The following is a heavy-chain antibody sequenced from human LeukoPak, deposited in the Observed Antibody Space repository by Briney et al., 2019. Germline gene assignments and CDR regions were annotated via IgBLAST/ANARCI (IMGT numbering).Heavy chain of an antibody. V-gene: IGHV3-30-3*01. Sequence: GRSLRLSCAASGFTFSSYAMHWVRQAPGKGLEWVAVISYDGSNKYYADSVKGRFTISRDNSKNTLYLQMNSPRAEDTAVYYCAGNRWLQRYYFDYWGQGTLVTVSS. CDR3: AGNRWLQRYYFDY. CDR2: ISYDGSNK. D-gene: IGHD5-24*01. CDR1: GFTFSSYA. J-gene: IGHJ4*02.